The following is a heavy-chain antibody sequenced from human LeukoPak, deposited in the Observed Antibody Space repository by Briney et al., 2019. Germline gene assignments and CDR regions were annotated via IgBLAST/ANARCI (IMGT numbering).Heavy chain of an antibody. CDR2: KNPNSGNT. D-gene: IGHD6-13*01. V-gene: IGHV1-8*01. J-gene: IGHJ5*02. CDR3: ARRRIAAAGSWFDP. CDR1: GYTFTSYD. Sequence: ASVKVSCKASGYTFTSYDINWVRQATGQGLEWMGWKNPNSGNTGYAQKFQGRVTMTRNTSISTAYMELSSLRSEDTAVYYCARRRIAAAGSWFDPWGQGTLVTVSS.